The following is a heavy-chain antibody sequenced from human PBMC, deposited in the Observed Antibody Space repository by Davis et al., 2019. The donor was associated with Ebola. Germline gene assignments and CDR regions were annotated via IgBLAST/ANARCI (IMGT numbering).Heavy chain of an antibody. CDR2: IKQDGSEK. CDR1: GFTFSDFW. Sequence: GESLKISCAASGFTFSDFWMSWVRQAPGKGLEWVASIKQDGSEKYHVDSVRGRFTISRDNSKNTVYLQLNILRPEDTAVYNCAKDDGPRRLADPWGQGTLVTVSS. J-gene: IGHJ5*02. D-gene: IGHD5-24*01. V-gene: IGHV3-7*01. CDR3: AKDDGPRRLADP.